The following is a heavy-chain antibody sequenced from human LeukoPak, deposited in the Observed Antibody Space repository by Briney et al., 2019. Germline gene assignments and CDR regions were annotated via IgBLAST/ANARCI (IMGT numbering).Heavy chain of an antibody. Sequence: QPGGSLRLSCAASGSTFSGYGMHWVRQAPGKGLEWVAIVSNDGSDKSYVDSVRGRFTISRDNSKNTLYLQMNSLRVEDTAVYYCARDNGAKLVGPLVGNFHHWGQGTLVTVSS. V-gene: IGHV3-30-3*01. J-gene: IGHJ1*01. CDR1: GSTFSGYG. CDR3: ARDNGAKLVGPLVGNFHH. CDR2: VSNDGSDK. D-gene: IGHD4/OR15-4a*01.